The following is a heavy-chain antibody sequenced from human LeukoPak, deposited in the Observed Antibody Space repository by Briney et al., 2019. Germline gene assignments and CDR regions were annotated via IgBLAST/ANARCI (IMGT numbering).Heavy chain of an antibody. CDR3: ARAGWYTLDN. Sequence: PSETLSLTCTVSGGSIRSYYWSWIRQSPGKGLEWIGYIYYSGSTNYNPSLKSRVTISVDTSKNQFSLKMSSMTAADTAVYYCARAGWYTLDNWGQGTLVTVSS. CDR2: IYYSGST. CDR1: GGSIRSYY. D-gene: IGHD2-15*01. V-gene: IGHV4-59*12. J-gene: IGHJ4*02.